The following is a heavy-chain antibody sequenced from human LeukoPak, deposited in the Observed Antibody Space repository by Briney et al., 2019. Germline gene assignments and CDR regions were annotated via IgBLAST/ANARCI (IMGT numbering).Heavy chain of an antibody. V-gene: IGHV3-23*01. J-gene: IGHJ3*02. Sequence: GGSLRLSCAASGFTFSSYAMSWVRQAPGKGLEWVSAISGSGGSTYYADSVKGRFTISRDNSKNTLYLQMNSLRAEDTAVYYCARDRRKYYYDSSDLFDIWGQGTMVTVSS. D-gene: IGHD3-22*01. CDR1: GFTFSSYA. CDR3: ARDRRKYYYDSSDLFDI. CDR2: ISGSGGST.